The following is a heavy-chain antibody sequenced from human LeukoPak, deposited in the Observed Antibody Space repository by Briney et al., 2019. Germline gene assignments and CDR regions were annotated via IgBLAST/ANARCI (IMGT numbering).Heavy chain of an antibody. D-gene: IGHD5-18*01. CDR3: AGHAHVDTAMVSHYYYYYMDV. J-gene: IGHJ6*03. CDR1: GGSISSYY. V-gene: IGHV4-59*08. Sequence: PSETLSLTCTVSGGSISSYYWSWIRQPPGKGLEWIGYIYYSGSINYNPSLKSRVTISVDTSKNQFSLKLSSVTAADTAVYYCAGHAHVDTAMVSHYYYYYMDVWGKGTTVTVSS. CDR2: IYYSGSI.